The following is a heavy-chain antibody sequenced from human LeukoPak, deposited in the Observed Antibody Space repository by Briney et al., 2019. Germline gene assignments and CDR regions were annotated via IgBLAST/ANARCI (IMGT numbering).Heavy chain of an antibody. Sequence: GRSLRLPCAASGFTFSSYAMHWVRQAPGKGLEWVAVISYDGSNKYYADSVKGRFTISRDNSKNTLYLQMNSLRAEDTAVYYCARMTTVTKGAFDIWGQGTMVTVSS. V-gene: IGHV3-30*04. CDR1: GFTFSSYA. CDR2: ISYDGSNK. D-gene: IGHD4-17*01. CDR3: ARMTTVTKGAFDI. J-gene: IGHJ3*02.